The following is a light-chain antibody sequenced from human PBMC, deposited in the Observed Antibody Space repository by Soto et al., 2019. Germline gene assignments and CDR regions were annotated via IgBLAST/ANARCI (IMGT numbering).Light chain of an antibody. Sequence: EIVLTQSPATLALSPGERATLSCRASQSVSSYLAWYQQKPGQAPRLLIYDASNRATGIPAMFSGSGSGTDFTLTISSLEPEDFEVYYCQQRSNWPPYPFGQGTKLEI. CDR1: QSVSSY. CDR2: DAS. CDR3: QQRSNWPPYP. V-gene: IGKV3-11*01. J-gene: IGKJ2*01.